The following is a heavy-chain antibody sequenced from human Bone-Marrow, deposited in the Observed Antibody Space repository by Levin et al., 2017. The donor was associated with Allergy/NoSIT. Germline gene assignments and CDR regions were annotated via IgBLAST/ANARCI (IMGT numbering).Heavy chain of an antibody. Sequence: SVKVSCKASGETFSSYGISWVRQAPGQGLEWMGGIIPIYGIPKYAQNFQDRVTISADEPTSTAFMELTSLKFEDTAVYYCARGIGLGRGSWGQDNTYYFFYMDVWGKGTTVTVSS. CDR1: GETFSSYG. CDR3: ARGIGLGRGSWGQDNTYYFFYMDV. V-gene: IGHV1-69*13. J-gene: IGHJ6*03. CDR2: IIPIYGIP. D-gene: IGHD3/OR15-3a*01.